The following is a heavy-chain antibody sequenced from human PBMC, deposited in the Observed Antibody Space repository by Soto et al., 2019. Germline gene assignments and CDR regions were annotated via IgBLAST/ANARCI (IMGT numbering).Heavy chain of an antibody. CDR3: TTDRYYGSGRLRAFDI. D-gene: IGHD3-10*01. CDR1: GFTFTNAW. J-gene: IGHJ3*02. CDR2: IKTKTDGGTA. V-gene: IGHV3-15*07. Sequence: EVQLVESGGDLVKPGRSLRLSCTASGFTFTNAWMNWVRQAPGKGLEWVGRIKTKTDGGTADYATPVTGRFTISRDDSQNMLYLQMNSLQTDDTAVYYCTTDRYYGSGRLRAFDIWGRGTMVTVSS.